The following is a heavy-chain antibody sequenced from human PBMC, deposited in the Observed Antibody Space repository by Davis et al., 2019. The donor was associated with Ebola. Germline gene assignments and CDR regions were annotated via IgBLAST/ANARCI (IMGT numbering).Heavy chain of an antibody. CDR3: VRVYSGSYDP. D-gene: IGHD1-26*01. J-gene: IGHJ5*02. V-gene: IGHV3-7*01. CDR2: IKQGGDER. Sequence: SLKIYCAASGFTFSSYWMSWVRQAPGKVLERVANIKQGGDERYYVDSVKGRFIISRDDAKNSLYLQMNSLRAEDTAVYYCVRVYSGSYDPWGQGTLVTVSS. CDR1: GFTFSSYW.